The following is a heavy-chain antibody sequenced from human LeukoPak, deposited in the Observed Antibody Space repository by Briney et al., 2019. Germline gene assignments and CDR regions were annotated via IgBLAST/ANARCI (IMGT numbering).Heavy chain of an antibody. V-gene: IGHV4-34*01. CDR3: VLSSGWYLFEY. CDR1: GGSFSGYY. J-gene: IGHJ4*02. D-gene: IGHD6-13*01. CDR2: INHSGST. Sequence: SETLSLTCGVYGGSFSGYYWSWIRQPPGKGLEWIGEINHSGSTNYNPSLKSRVTISVDTSKNQFSLKLSSVTAADTAVYYCVLSSGWYLFEYWGQGTLVTVSS.